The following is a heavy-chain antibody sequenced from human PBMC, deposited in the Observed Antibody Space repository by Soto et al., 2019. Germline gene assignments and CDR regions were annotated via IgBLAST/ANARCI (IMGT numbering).Heavy chain of an antibody. CDR2: IKRESDGGTT. J-gene: IGHJ4*02. CDR1: RFTFRDAW. CDR3: TTGLSNGYYNFDF. D-gene: IGHD3-22*01. V-gene: IGHV3-15*01. Sequence: EGQLVESGGDLVKPGGSLRLSCAASRFTFRDAWMSWVRQAPGKGLEWVGRIKRESDGGTTDYAAPVKGRFTISRDDSENTLYMQMNSLKTEDTDVYYCTTGLSNGYYNFDFWGQGTLVTVSS.